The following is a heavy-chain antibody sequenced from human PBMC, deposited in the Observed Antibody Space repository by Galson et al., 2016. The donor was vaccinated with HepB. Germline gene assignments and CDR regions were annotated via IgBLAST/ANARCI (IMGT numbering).Heavy chain of an antibody. D-gene: IGHD3-9*01. Sequence: SETLSLTCSVSGGSISSSDWWTWVRQPPGKGLEWIGEIFHDGNTKFNPSLKSRVTISVDTSKNQFSLMLSSVTAADTAVYFCARDSAYSGILTGYYMRYFDLWGRGTLVTVSS. CDR2: IFHDGNT. CDR1: GGSISSSDW. V-gene: IGHV4-4*02. CDR3: ARDSAYSGILTGYYMRYFDL. J-gene: IGHJ2*01.